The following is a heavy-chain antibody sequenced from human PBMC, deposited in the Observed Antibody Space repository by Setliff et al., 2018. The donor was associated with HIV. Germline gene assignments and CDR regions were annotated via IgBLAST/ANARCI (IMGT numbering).Heavy chain of an antibody. D-gene: IGHD1-20*01. CDR2: IYHSGST. J-gene: IGHJ6*02. CDR1: GYSLSSDYY. CDR3: ARQYNRQYGMDV. Sequence: SETLSLTCAVSGYSLSSDYYWGWIRQPPGKGLEWIAGIYHSGSTYYNPSLKGRVIISVDTSKNQFSLNLTSVTAADTAVYYCARQYNRQYGMDVWGQGTTVTVSS. V-gene: IGHV4-38-2*01.